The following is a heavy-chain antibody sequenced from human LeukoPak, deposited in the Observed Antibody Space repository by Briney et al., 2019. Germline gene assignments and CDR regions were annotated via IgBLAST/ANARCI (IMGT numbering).Heavy chain of an antibody. CDR1: GYTFTSYA. CDR3: ARGVFKYSSGWRGRNYYYGMDV. CDR2: INAGNGNT. D-gene: IGHD6-19*01. V-gene: IGHV1-3*01. J-gene: IGHJ6*02. Sequence: ASVKVSCKASGYTFTSYAMHWVRQAPGQRLEWMGWINAGNGNTKYSQKFQGRVTMTRNTSISTAYMELSSLRSEDTAVYYCARGVFKYSSGWRGRNYYYGMDVWGQGTTVTVSS.